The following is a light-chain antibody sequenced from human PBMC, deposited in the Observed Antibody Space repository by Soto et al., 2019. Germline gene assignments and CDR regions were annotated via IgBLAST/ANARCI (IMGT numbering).Light chain of an antibody. Sequence: QSALTQPASVSGSPGQSITISCTGTSSDVGGYNYVSWYQQHPGKAPKLMIYEVSNRSSGVSKRFSGSKSVNTASLTISGLQAEDEADYYCSSYTSSSTPVFGGGTQLTVL. V-gene: IGLV2-14*01. CDR3: SSYTSSSTPV. CDR2: EVS. CDR1: SSDVGGYNY. J-gene: IGLJ3*02.